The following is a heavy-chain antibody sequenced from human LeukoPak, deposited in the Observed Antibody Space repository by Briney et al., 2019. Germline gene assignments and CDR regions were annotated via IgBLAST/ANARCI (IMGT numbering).Heavy chain of an antibody. CDR3: ARVAYSSGWYDY. J-gene: IGHJ4*02. CDR2: IFDNGAT. V-gene: IGHV4-59*01. CDR1: GGSITTYC. D-gene: IGHD6-19*01. Sequence: PSETLSLTCAVSGGSITTYCWNWIRQVPGKGLEWIGHIFDNGATNYNPSLKSRVTISVDTSKNQLSLKLSSVTAADTAVYYCARVAYSSGWYDYWGQGTLVTVSS.